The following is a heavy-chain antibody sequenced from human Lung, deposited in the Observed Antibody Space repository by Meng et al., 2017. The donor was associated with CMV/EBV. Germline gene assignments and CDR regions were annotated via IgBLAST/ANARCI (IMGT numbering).Heavy chain of an antibody. CDR2: INSGGTTT. Sequence: DVQFVESGGGLVQPGESLRLSCVASGFSFSSYWMHWVRQSPGKGLVWVARINSGGTTTTYADSVKGRFTISRDNAKNTLYLQMNSLRGEDTAVYYCARDVMGWFDPWGQGALVTVSS. CDR3: ARDVMGWFDP. V-gene: IGHV3-74*01. D-gene: IGHD2-8*01. J-gene: IGHJ5*02. CDR1: GFSFSSYW.